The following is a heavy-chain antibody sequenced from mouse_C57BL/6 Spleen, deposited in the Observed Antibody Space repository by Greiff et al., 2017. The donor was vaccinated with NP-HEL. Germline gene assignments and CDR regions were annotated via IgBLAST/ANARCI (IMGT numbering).Heavy chain of an antibody. CDR3: ARKGLPFYAMDY. D-gene: IGHD5-5*01. CDR2: IDPSDSYT. CDR1: GYTFTSYW. J-gene: IGHJ4*01. Sequence: VQLQQPGAELVMPGASVKLSCKASGYTFTSYWMHWVKQRPGQGLEWIGEIDPSDSYTNYNQKFKGKSTLTVDKSSSTAYMQLSSLTSEDSAVYYCARKGLPFYAMDYWGQGTSVTVSS. V-gene: IGHV1-69*01.